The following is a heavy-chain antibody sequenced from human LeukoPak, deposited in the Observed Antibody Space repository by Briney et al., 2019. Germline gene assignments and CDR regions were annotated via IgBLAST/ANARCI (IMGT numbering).Heavy chain of an antibody. Sequence: PGESLKISCKGSGYSFTNYWIGWVRQMPGKGLEWMGIIYPGDSDTRYSPSFQGQVTISADKSISTAYLQWSSLKASDTAMYYCAGGPGSFHYPALDWFDPWGQGTLVTVSS. V-gene: IGHV5-51*01. J-gene: IGHJ5*02. CDR1: GYSFTNYW. D-gene: IGHD6-13*01. CDR2: IYPGDSDT. CDR3: AGGPGSFHYPALDWFDP.